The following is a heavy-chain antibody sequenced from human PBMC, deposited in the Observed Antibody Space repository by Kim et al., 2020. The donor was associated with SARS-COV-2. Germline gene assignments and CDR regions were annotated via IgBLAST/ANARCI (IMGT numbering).Heavy chain of an antibody. CDR2: IYPGDSDT. D-gene: IGHD1-1*01. J-gene: IGHJ6*02. V-gene: IGHV5-51*01. CDR3: ARRIEDWNGRYYYGMDV. CDR1: GYSFTSYW. Sequence: GESLKISCKGSGYSFTSYWIGWVRQMPGKGLEWMGIIYPGDSDTRYSPSFQGQVTISADKSISTAYLQWSSLKASDTAMYYCARRIEDWNGRYYYGMDVWGQGTTVTVSS.